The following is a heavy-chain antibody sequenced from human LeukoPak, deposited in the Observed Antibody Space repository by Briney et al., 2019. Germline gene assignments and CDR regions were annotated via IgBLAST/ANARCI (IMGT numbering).Heavy chain of an antibody. Sequence: GASVKVSCKASGGTFSSYAISWVRQAPGQGLEWMGGIIPIFGTANYAQKFQGRVTITTDESTSTAYMELSSLRSEDTAVYYCARDRGSGSYLFDYWGQGTLVTVSS. CDR2: IIPIFGTA. D-gene: IGHD3-10*01. V-gene: IGHV1-69*05. CDR3: ARDRGSGSYLFDY. J-gene: IGHJ4*02. CDR1: GGTFSSYA.